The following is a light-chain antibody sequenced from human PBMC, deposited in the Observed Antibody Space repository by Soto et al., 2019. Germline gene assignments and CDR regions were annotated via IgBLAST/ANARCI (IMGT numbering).Light chain of an antibody. CDR3: QQYGSSPPLT. CDR2: GAS. J-gene: IGKJ4*01. CDR1: QSISSY. Sequence: EIVLTQSPATLSLSPGERATLSCRASQSISSYLAWYQQKKPGQAPRLLIYGASSRATGIPDRFSGSGSGTDFTLTISRLEPEDFAVYYCQQYGSSPPLTFGGGTKVEIK. V-gene: IGKV3-20*01.